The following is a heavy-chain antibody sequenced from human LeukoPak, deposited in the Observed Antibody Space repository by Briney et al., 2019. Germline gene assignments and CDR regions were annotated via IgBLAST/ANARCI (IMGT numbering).Heavy chain of an antibody. CDR1: GFTFSSYS. CDR2: IYSGGST. V-gene: IGHV3-53*01. Sequence: GGSLRLSCAASGFTFSSYSMNWVRQAPGKGLEWVSVIYSGGSTYYADSVKGRFTISRDNSKNTLYLQMNSLRAEDTAVYYCARMTAETLYAFDIWGQGTMVTVSS. CDR3: ARMTAETLYAFDI. J-gene: IGHJ3*02.